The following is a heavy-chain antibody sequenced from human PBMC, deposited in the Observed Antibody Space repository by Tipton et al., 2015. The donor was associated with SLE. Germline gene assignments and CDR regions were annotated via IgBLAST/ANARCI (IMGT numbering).Heavy chain of an antibody. Sequence: SLRLSCVGSGFTFSSYNFNWVRKAPGKGLEWVSVIYGGGSTYYADSVKGRITISRDNSKNTRYLQMNSMRAEDTALYYCARAWGDYWGQGTLVTVSS. D-gene: IGHD3-16*01. V-gene: IGHV3-66*02. CDR2: IYGGGST. J-gene: IGHJ4*02. CDR1: GFTFSSYN. CDR3: ARAWGDY.